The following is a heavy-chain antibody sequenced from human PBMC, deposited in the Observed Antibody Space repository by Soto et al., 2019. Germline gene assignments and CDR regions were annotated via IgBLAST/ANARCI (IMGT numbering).Heavy chain of an antibody. CDR3: ARRSGSLFWGDN. D-gene: IGHD3-16*01. Sequence: QLQLQESGPGLVKPSETLSLTCTVSGGSISSSSYYWGWIRQPPGKGLEWIGGIYYSGSTYYNPSLKSRVTISVDTSRNQFSLKVSSVTAADSAVYYCARRSGSLFWGDNWGQGTLVTVSS. J-gene: IGHJ4*02. CDR2: IYYSGST. CDR1: GGSISSSSYY. V-gene: IGHV4-39*01.